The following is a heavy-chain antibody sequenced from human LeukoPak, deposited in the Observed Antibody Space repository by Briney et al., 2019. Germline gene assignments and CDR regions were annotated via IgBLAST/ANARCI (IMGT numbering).Heavy chain of an antibody. J-gene: IGHJ4*02. CDR1: GYTFTSYG. D-gene: IGHD3-22*01. CDR3: ARDGEYGTYYDSSGYYDY. Sequence: GASVKVSCKASGYTFTSYGISWVRQAPGQGLEWMGWISAYNGNTNYAQKLQGRVTMTTGTSTSTAYMELRSLRSDDTAVYYCARDGEYGTYYDSSGYYDYWGQGTLVTVSS. V-gene: IGHV1-18*01. CDR2: ISAYNGNT.